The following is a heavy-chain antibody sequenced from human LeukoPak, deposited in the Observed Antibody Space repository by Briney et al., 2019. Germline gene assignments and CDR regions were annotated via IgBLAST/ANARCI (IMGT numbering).Heavy chain of an antibody. V-gene: IGHV3-30-3*01. D-gene: IGHD1-26*01. CDR2: ISYDGSNK. CDR1: GFTFSSFA. J-gene: IGHJ4*02. CDR3: ARVAYSGSVYYFDY. Sequence: PGGPLRLSCAASGFTFSSFAMHWVRQAPGKGLEWVAVISYDGSNKYYADSVKGRFTISRDNSKSTLYLQMNSLRAEDTAVYYCARVAYSGSVYYFDYWGQGTLVTVSS.